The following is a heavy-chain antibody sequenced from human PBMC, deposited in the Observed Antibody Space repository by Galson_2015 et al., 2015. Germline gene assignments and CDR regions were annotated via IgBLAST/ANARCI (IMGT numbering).Heavy chain of an antibody. J-gene: IGHJ3*01. D-gene: IGHD3-9*01. CDR2: ISSKAYGETT. Sequence: SLRLSCAAPGFTFGDYAMSWFRQAPGKGLEWVGFISSKAYGETTEYAASVKGRFTMYRDDSKSIAYLQMNSLKTEDTAGYYCTRFSFYDIVTGPRDAFEFWGQGTMVTVSS. CDR1: GFTFGDYA. V-gene: IGHV3-49*03. CDR3: TRFSFYDIVTGPRDAFEF.